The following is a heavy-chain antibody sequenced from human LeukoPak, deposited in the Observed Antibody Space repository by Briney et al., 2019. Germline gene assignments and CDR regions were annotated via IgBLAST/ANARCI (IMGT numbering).Heavy chain of an antibody. Sequence: ASVKVSCKASGYTFTSYAMHWVRQAPGQRLEWMGWINAGNGNTKYSQKFQGRVTMTTDTSTSTAYMELRSLRSDDTAVYYCARDLAKYYDFWSGYSFDYWGQGTLVTVSS. J-gene: IGHJ4*02. D-gene: IGHD3-3*01. V-gene: IGHV1-3*01. CDR3: ARDLAKYYDFWSGYSFDY. CDR2: INAGNGNT. CDR1: GYTFTSYA.